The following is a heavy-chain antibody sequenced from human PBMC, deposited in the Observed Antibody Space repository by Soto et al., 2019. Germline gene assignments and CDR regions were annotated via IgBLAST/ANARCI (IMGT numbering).Heavy chain of an antibody. CDR2: ISGGGSNT. D-gene: IGHD4-17*01. Sequence: GGSLRLSCAASGFTFGSYAMSWVRQTPGKGLEWVSVISGGGSNTNYRDSVKGRFTISRDNSKNTVYLQMNSLRAEDTAVYYCARDILDYGDYSSEADVWGKGTTVTVSS. J-gene: IGHJ6*04. CDR1: GFTFGSYA. CDR3: ARDILDYGDYSSEADV. V-gene: IGHV3-23*01.